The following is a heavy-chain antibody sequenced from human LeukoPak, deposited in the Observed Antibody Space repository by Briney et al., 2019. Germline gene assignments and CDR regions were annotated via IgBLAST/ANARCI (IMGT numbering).Heavy chain of an antibody. CDR2: IRYDGSNK. V-gene: IGHV3-30*02. D-gene: IGHD2-15*01. CDR3: VLKVRFDY. Sequence: TGGSLRLSCAASGFTFSSYGMHWVRQAPGKGLEWVAFIRYDGSNKYYADSVKGRSTISRDNSKDTLSLQMNSLRAEDTAVYYCVLKVRFDYWGQGTLVTVSS. CDR1: GFTFSSYG. J-gene: IGHJ4*02.